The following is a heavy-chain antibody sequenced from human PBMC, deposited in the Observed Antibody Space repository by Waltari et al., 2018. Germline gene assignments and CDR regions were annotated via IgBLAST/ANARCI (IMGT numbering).Heavy chain of an antibody. CDR3: AMISAGLGSTSLGGFDP. CDR1: GFTLEEHS. J-gene: IGHJ5*02. CDR2: INWNGDRT. Sequence: EVQLVESGGGVVRPGGSLALSCAASGFTLEEHSMPGFRQVPGKGLEWVSNINWNGDRTHYADAVKGRFTVSRDNAKNSLYLQMNSLRAEDTAFYYCAMISAGLGSTSLGGFDPWGQGTLVTVSS. D-gene: IGHD2-2*01. V-gene: IGHV3-20*04.